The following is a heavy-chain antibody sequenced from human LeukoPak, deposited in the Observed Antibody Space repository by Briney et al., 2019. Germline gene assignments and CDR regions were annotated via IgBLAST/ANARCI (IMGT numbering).Heavy chain of an antibody. CDR2: VKEDGTTK. CDR1: GFSYTNYW. D-gene: IGHD2-15*01. Sequence: GGSLRLSCAAPGFSYTNYWMSWVRQDPGKGLEWVANVKEDGTTKQYVDSVKGRFTISRDNAKSSLYLQMDSLRAEDTAVYYCVSQEVVPHWGQGTLVSVSS. J-gene: IGHJ4*02. V-gene: IGHV3-7*01. CDR3: VSQEVVPH.